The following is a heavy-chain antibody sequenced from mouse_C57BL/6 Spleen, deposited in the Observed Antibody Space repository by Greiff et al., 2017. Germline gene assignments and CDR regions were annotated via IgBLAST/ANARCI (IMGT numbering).Heavy chain of an antibody. CDR2: INPGSGGT. J-gene: IGHJ4*01. CDR1: GYAFTNYL. V-gene: IGHV1-54*01. CDR3: ARGSIYYGNLYAMDY. Sequence: QVQLQQSGAELVRPGTSVKVSCKASGYAFTNYLIEWVKQRPGQGLEWIGVINPGSGGTNYNEKFKGKATLTADKSSSTAYMQLSSLTSEDSAVYFCARGSIYYGNLYAMDYWGQGTSVTVSS. D-gene: IGHD2-1*01.